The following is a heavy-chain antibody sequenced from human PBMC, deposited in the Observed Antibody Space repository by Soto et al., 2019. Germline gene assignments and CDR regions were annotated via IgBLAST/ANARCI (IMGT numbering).Heavy chain of an antibody. D-gene: IGHD6-19*01. V-gene: IGHV1-69*13. Sequence: GASVKVSCKASGGTFSSYAISWVRQAPGQGLEWMGGIIPIFGTANYAQKFQGRVTITADESTSTAYMELSSLRSEDTAVYYCATGEIQTGYRRGWHHDAFDIWGQGTMVTVS. J-gene: IGHJ3*02. CDR3: ATGEIQTGYRRGWHHDAFDI. CDR2: IIPIFGTA. CDR1: GGTFSSYA.